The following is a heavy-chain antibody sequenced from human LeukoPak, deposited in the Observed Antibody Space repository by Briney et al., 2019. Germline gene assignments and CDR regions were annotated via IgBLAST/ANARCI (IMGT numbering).Heavy chain of an antibody. CDR1: GYTFTSYY. Sequence: GASVKVSCKASGYTFTSYYMHWVRQAPGQGLAWMGIINPSGCSTSYAQKFQGRVTMTRDTSTSTVYMELSSLRSEDTAVYYCARDRPIVGALVYYWGEGNLVTVSS. CDR3: ARDRPIVGALVYY. D-gene: IGHD1-26*01. V-gene: IGHV1-46*01. CDR2: INPSGCST. J-gene: IGHJ4*02.